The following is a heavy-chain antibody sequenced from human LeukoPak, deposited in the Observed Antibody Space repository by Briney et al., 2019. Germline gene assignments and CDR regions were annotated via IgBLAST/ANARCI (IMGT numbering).Heavy chain of an antibody. J-gene: IGHJ6*03. Sequence: GGSLRLSCAASGFSFNNAWLSWVRQAPGKGLEWISSITSSSSYTFYADSVKGRFTISRDNAKNSLYLQMNSLRVEDTAIYYCARDPYNGAYSEGYYYYYMAVWGKGTTVTVSS. D-gene: IGHD1-1*01. CDR2: ITSSSSYT. V-gene: IGHV3-21*01. CDR3: ARDPYNGAYSEGYYYYYMAV. CDR1: GFSFNNAW.